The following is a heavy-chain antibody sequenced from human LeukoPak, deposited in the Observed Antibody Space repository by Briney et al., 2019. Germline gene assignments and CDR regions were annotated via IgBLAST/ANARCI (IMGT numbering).Heavy chain of an antibody. Sequence: SETLSLTCAVYGGSFSGYYWSWIRRPPGKGLEWIGEINHSGSTNYNPSLKSRVTISVDTSKNQFSLKLSSVTAADTAVYYCARDGKRYGDYFQYYYYGMDVWGQGTTVTVSS. J-gene: IGHJ6*02. CDR2: INHSGST. CDR1: GGSFSGYY. CDR3: ARDGKRYGDYFQYYYYGMDV. D-gene: IGHD4-17*01. V-gene: IGHV4-34*01.